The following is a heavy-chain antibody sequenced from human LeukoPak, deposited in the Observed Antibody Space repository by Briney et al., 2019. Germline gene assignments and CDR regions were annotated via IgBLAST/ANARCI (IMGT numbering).Heavy chain of an antibody. J-gene: IGHJ5*02. CDR1: GFTFSSYA. D-gene: IGHD1-14*01. Sequence: PGRSLRLSCAASGFTFSSYAMHWVRQAPGKGLEWVAVISYDGSNKYYADSVKGRFTISRGNSKNTLYLQMNSLRAEDTAVYYCARTGSLGNWFDPWGQGTLVTVSS. CDR3: ARTGSLGNWFDP. CDR2: ISYDGSNK. V-gene: IGHV3-30*01.